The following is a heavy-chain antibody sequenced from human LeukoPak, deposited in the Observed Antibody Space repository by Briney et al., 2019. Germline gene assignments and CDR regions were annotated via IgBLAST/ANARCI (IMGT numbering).Heavy chain of an antibody. CDR1: GFTFSDYY. CDR3: AKDSSGYYPDYFDY. D-gene: IGHD3-22*01. V-gene: IGHV3-23*01. J-gene: IGHJ4*02. CDR2: ISGSGGST. Sequence: GGSLRLSCAASGFTFSDYYMSWIRQAPGKGLEWVSAISGSGGSTYYADSVKGRFTISSDNSKNTLYLQMNSLRAEDTAVYYCAKDSSGYYPDYFDYWGQGTLVTVSS.